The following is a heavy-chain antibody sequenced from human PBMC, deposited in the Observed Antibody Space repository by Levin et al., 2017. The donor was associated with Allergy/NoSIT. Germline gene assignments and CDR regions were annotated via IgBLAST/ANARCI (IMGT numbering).Heavy chain of an antibody. CDR3: ARDVGLYSSSWPVYNDAFDI. J-gene: IGHJ3*02. CDR2: ISSSSSTI. V-gene: IGHV3-48*02. Sequence: GESLKISCAASGFTFSSYSMNWVRQAPGKGLEWVSYISSSSSTIYYADSVKGRFTISRDNAKNSLYLQMNSLRDEDTAVYYCARDVGLYSSSWPVYNDAFDIWGQGTMVTVSS. CDR1: GFTFSSYS. D-gene: IGHD6-13*01.